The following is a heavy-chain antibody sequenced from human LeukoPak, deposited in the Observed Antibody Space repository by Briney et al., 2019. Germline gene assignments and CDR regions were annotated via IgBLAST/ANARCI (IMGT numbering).Heavy chain of an antibody. D-gene: IGHD1-26*01. CDR1: GYTFTGYY. Sequence: ASVKVSCKASGYTFTGYYMHWVRQAPGQGLEWMGRINPNSGGTNYAQKFQGRVTMTRDTSISTAYMELSRLRSDDTAVYYCASSRRAILDVWWFDPWGQGTLVTVSS. CDR2: INPNSGGT. V-gene: IGHV1-2*06. CDR3: ASSRRAILDVWWFDP. J-gene: IGHJ5*02.